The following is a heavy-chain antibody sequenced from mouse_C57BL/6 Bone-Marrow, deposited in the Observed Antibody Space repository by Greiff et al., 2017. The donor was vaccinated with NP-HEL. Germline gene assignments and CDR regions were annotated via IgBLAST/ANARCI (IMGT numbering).Heavy chain of an antibody. V-gene: IGHV1-81*01. CDR1: GYTFTSYG. CDR3: ARWGPYYYGSTSYWYFDV. D-gene: IGHD1-1*01. Sequence: VQLQQSGAELARPGASVKLSCKASGYTFTSYGISWVKQRTGQGLEWIGEIYPRSGNTYYNEKFKGKATLTADKSSSTAYMELRSLTSEDSAVYFCARWGPYYYGSTSYWYFDVWGTGTTVTVSS. J-gene: IGHJ1*03. CDR2: IYPRSGNT.